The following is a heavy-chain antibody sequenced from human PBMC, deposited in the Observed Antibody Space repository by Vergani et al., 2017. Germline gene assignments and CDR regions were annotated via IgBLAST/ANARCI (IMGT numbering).Heavy chain of an antibody. J-gene: IGHJ4*02. V-gene: IGHV3-30-3*02. CDR1: GFLFSTYP. CDR3: AKQYVGTSDC. Sequence: QVQLVESGGGVVQPGTSLRLSCTTSGFLFSTYPLHWVRLAPGKVLEWVAVISYDGSRTYYADSVKGRFTVSRDNSKNTLYLQIHSLRADDTALYYCAKQYVGTSDCWGQGTLVTVSS. D-gene: IGHD1-26*01. CDR2: ISYDGSRT.